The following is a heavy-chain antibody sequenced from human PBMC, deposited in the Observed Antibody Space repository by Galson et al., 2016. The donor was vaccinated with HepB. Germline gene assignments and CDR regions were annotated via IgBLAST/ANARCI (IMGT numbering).Heavy chain of an antibody. V-gene: IGHV1-2*04. CDR2: VNPNNGGT. CDR1: GYTFTDYY. J-gene: IGHJ3*02. CDR3: ARGEPTNSGRGLAFDI. D-gene: IGHD1-26*01. Sequence: SVKVSCKASGYTFTDYYLHWVRQAPGQGLEWVGWVNPNNGGTKYAQKFQGWVTMSRDTSINTAYMELGRLKSNGTAVYYCARGEPTNSGRGLAFDIWGQGTTATVSS.